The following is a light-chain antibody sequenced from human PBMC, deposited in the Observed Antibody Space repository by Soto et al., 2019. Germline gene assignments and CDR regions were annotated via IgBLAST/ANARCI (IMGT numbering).Light chain of an antibody. CDR3: CSYAGSSGV. CDR2: EGS. J-gene: IGLJ1*01. CDR1: SSDVGSYNL. Sequence: QSALTQPASVSGSPGQSITISCTGTSSDVGSYNLVSWYQQHPGKAPKLMIYEGSKRPSGVSNRFSGSKSGNTASLTISGLQAEDEADYHCCSYAGSSGVFGTGTKVTVL. V-gene: IGLV2-23*01.